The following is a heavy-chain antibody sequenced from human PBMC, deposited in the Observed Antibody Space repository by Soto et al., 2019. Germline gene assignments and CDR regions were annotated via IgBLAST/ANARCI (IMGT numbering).Heavy chain of an antibody. J-gene: IGHJ1*01. D-gene: IGHD4-17*01. Sequence: GVLRLSCAVSGFTFRSYWMGWVRQAPGKGLEYVSAISSNGGSTYYADSVKGRFTISRDNSKNTLYLQMNSLRAEDTAVYYCARDSYYGTVTGFQHWGQGTLVTVSS. CDR1: GFTFRSYW. CDR2: ISSNGGST. V-gene: IGHV3-64*04. CDR3: ARDSYYGTVTGFQH.